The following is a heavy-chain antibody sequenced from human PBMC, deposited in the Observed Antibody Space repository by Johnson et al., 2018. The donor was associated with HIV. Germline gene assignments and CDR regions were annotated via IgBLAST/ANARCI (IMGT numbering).Heavy chain of an antibody. D-gene: IGHD4-23*01. CDR1: GFTFSNYG. J-gene: IGHJ3*02. V-gene: IGHV3-33*06. CDR3: ANVRWPDAFDI. Sequence: QVQLVESGGGVVQPGRSLRLSCAASGFTFSNYGMHWVRQAPGKGMEWVAVIWFDGSNKYYADSVKGRFTISSDNSKNTLYLQMTSLRAEDTDVYYCANVRWPDAFDIWGQGTMVTVSS. CDR2: IWFDGSNK.